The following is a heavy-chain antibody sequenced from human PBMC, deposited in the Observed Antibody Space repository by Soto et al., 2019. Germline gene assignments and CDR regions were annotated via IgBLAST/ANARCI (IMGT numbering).Heavy chain of an antibody. CDR1: GYTFTSYG. Sequence: QVQLVQSGAEVKKPGASVKVSCKASGYTFTSYGISWVRQAPGQGLEWMGWISAYNGNTNYAQKLRGRVTMTTDTSTSTAYMELRSLRSDDTAVYYCARVATGTTLADNDAFDIWGQGTMVTVSS. D-gene: IGHD1-1*01. J-gene: IGHJ3*02. CDR3: ARVATGTTLADNDAFDI. CDR2: ISAYNGNT. V-gene: IGHV1-18*01.